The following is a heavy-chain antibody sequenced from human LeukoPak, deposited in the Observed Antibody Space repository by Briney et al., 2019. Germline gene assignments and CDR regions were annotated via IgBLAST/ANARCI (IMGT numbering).Heavy chain of an antibody. Sequence: SETLSLTCTVSGGSISSYYWSWIRQSPGKGLEWIGYLYYGGSTHYNPSLKSRVTISIDTSKNQFSLKLTSVTAADTAMYYCARLTLDYGDLHWGQGTLVTVSS. CDR1: GGSISSYY. CDR2: LYYGGST. CDR3: ARLTLDYGDLH. J-gene: IGHJ4*02. D-gene: IGHD4-17*01. V-gene: IGHV4-59*01.